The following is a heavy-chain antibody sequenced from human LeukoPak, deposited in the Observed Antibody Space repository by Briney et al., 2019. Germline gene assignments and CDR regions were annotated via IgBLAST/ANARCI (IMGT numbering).Heavy chain of an antibody. D-gene: IGHD4-17*01. CDR2: IWYDGSNK. J-gene: IGHJ5*02. CDR1: GFTFSSYG. V-gene: IGHV3-33*01. Sequence: GGSLRLSCAASGFTFSSYGMHWVRQAPGKGLEWVAVIWYDGSNKYYADSVKGRFTISRDNSKNTLYLQMNSLRAEDAAVYYCARDRLREVTTPEWGENWFDPWGQGTLVTVSS. CDR3: ARDRLREVTTPEWGENWFDP.